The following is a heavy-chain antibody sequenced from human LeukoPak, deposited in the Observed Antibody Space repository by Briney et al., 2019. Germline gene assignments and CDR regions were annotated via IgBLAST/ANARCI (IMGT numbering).Heavy chain of an antibody. D-gene: IGHD5-18*01. V-gene: IGHV3-48*01. CDR3: ARLIQLVDY. CDR1: GFTFSRYN. Sequence: GGSLRLSCAASGFTFSRYNMNWVRQAPGKGLEWVSYISSSSSTIYYADSVKGRFTISRDNAKNSLYLQMNSLRAEDTAVYYCARLIQLVDYWGRGTLVTVSS. CDR2: ISSSSSTI. J-gene: IGHJ4*02.